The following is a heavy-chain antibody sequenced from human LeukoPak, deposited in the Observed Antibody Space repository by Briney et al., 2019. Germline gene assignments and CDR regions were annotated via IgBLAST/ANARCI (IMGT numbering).Heavy chain of an antibody. CDR2: IYYSGST. J-gene: IGHJ4*02. CDR1: GGSISSSSYY. Sequence: SETLSLTCTVSGGSISSSSYYWGWIRQPPGKGLEGIGSIYYSGSTYYNPSLKSRVTISVDTSKNQFSLKLSSVTAADTAVYYCARVQPPYTVPYFDYWRQGTLVTVSS. D-gene: IGHD4-17*01. CDR3: ARVQPPYTVPYFDY. V-gene: IGHV4-39*07.